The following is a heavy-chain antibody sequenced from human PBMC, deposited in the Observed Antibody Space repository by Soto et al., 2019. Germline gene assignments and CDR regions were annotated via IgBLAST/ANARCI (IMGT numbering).Heavy chain of an antibody. CDR3: ARDRSGGWFDP. CDR2: MNTNSGNT. D-gene: IGHD3-10*01. CDR1: GYTFTSYD. J-gene: IGHJ5*02. V-gene: IGHV1-8*01. Sequence: QVQLVQSGAEVKKPGASVKVSCKASGYTFTSYDINWVRQANGQGLEWMGWMNTNSGNTGYAQKFQGRVTMTRNTSIRTAYVELSSLSSEDTAVYYCARDRSGGWFDPWGQGTVVTVSP.